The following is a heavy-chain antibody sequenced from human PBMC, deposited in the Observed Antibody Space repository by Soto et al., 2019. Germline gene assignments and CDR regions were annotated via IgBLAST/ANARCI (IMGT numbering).Heavy chain of an antibody. CDR3: ARAEYSSSPSGYYYGMDV. J-gene: IGHJ6*02. CDR1: GGTFSSYA. CDR2: IIPIFGTA. D-gene: IGHD6-6*01. Sequence: GASVKVSCKASGGTFSSYAISWVRQAPGQGLEWMGGIIPIFGTANYAQKFQGRVTITADESTSTAYMELSSLRSEDTAVYYCARAEYSSSPSGYYYGMDVWGQGTTVTVSS. V-gene: IGHV1-69*13.